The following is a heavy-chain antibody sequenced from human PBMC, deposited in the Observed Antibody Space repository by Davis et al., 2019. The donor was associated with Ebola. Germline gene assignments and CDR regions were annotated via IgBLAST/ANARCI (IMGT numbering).Heavy chain of an antibody. CDR2: ICYDERNK. CDR3: ARHGYSGHDYRAYLYGRDV. J-gene: IGHJ6*02. CDR1: AFTSSHSG. Sequence: PGGSLRLSCAASAFTSSHSGIHWVRQAPGKGLEWVAVICYDERNKYYTDSVKGRFTIPRDNSKNTLYLQMNSLRAEDTAVYYCARHGYSGHDYRAYLYGRDVWGQGTTVTVSS. V-gene: IGHV3-33*01. D-gene: IGHD5-12*01.